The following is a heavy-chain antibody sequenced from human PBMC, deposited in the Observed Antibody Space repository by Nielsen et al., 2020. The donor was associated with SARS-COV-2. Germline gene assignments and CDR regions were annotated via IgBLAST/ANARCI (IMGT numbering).Heavy chain of an antibody. CDR1: GFTFSDYY. J-gene: IGHJ6*02. D-gene: IGHD2-21*02. CDR3: ARAEGDGNYYYYYGMDV. Sequence: AGSLRLSCAASGFTFSDYYMSWIRQAPGKGLEWVSYISSSSSYTNYADSVKGRFTISRDNAKNSLYLQMNSLRAEDTAVYYCARAEGDGNYYYYYGMDVWGQGTTVTVSS. V-gene: IGHV3-11*05. CDR2: ISSSSSYT.